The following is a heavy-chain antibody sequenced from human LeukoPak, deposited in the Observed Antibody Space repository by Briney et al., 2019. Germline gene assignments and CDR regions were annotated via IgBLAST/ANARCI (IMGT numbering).Heavy chain of an antibody. CDR1: GGSISSYD. CDR3: ARGDGSYYSIDY. CDR2: IYYSGST. Sequence: PSETLSLTCTVSGGSISSYDWSWIRQPPGKGLEWFGYIYYSGSTNYNPSLKRRVTISVDTSKNQFSLKLSSVTAADTAVYYCARGDGSYYSIDYWGQGTLVTVSS. J-gene: IGHJ4*02. D-gene: IGHD1-26*01. V-gene: IGHV4-59*01.